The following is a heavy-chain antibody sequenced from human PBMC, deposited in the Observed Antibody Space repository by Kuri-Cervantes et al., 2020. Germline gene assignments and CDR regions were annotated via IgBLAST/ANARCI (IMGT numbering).Heavy chain of an antibody. CDR2: IHYSGST. D-gene: IGHD3-3*01. V-gene: IGHV4-39*06. CDR1: GDSISSRSYY. Sequence: SETLSLTCTVSGDSISSRSYYWGWIRQPPRKGLEWIGTIHYSGSTYYNPSLKSRVTISVDTSKNQFPLRLSSVTAADTAVYYCARVRYYNFWSGYYDYYYYYYMDVWGKGTTVTVSS. J-gene: IGHJ6*03. CDR3: ARVRYYNFWSGYYDYYYYYYMDV.